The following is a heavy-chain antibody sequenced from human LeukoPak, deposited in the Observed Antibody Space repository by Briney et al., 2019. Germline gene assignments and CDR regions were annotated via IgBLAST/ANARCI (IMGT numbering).Heavy chain of an antibody. CDR1: GGSFSGYY. CDR3: ARVLTYSSGWYVSPPAFDI. CDR2: INHSGST. J-gene: IGHJ3*02. D-gene: IGHD6-19*01. Sequence: SETLSLTCAVYGGSFSGYYWSWIRQPPGKGLEWMGEINHSGSTNYNPSLKSRVTISVDASKNQFSLKLSSVTAADTAVYYCARVLTYSSGWYVSPPAFDIWGQGTMVTVSS. V-gene: IGHV4-34*01.